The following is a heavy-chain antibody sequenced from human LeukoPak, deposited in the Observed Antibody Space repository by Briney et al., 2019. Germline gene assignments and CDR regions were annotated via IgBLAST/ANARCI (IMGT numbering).Heavy chain of an antibody. CDR1: GTTFRSYA. CDR3: ARATSANEYSYGFHFDS. J-gene: IGHJ4*02. D-gene: IGHD5-18*01. CDR2: IIPSFGTV. V-gene: IGHV1-69*13. Sequence: SVKVSCKASGTTFRSYAINWVRQAPGQGREWMGAIIPSFGTVKYAQKFQGRVTMTADESTRTAHMDLNYLRSDDTAVYFCARATSANEYSYGFHFDSWGQGTLVTVSS.